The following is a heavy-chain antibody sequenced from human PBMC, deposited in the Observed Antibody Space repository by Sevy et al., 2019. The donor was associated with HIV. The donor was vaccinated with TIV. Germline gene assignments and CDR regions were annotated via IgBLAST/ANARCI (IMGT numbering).Heavy chain of an antibody. Sequence: GGYLRLSCAASGFTFSSYAMHWVRQAPGKGLEWVAVISYDGSNKYYADAVKGRFTISRDNSKNTLYLQMNSLRAEDTAVYYCAREVRGYYYDSSGYYSREPYYYYYGMDVWGQGTTVTVSS. CDR2: ISYDGSNK. J-gene: IGHJ6*02. D-gene: IGHD3-22*01. CDR1: GFTFSSYA. CDR3: AREVRGYYYDSSGYYSREPYYYYYGMDV. V-gene: IGHV3-30-3*01.